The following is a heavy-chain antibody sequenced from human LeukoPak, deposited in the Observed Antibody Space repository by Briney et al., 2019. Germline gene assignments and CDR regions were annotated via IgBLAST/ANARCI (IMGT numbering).Heavy chain of an antibody. CDR3: ARGEYYDSSGYR. V-gene: IGHV1-46*01. J-gene: IGHJ4*02. Sequence: AASVKVSCKASGYTFTSYYMRWVRQAPGQGLEWMGIIDPGGGSTNHAQKFQGRVTMTRDTSTSTVHMELSSLRSEDTAVYYCARGEYYDSSGYRWGQGTLVTVSS. D-gene: IGHD3-22*01. CDR1: GYTFTSYY. CDR2: IDPGGGST.